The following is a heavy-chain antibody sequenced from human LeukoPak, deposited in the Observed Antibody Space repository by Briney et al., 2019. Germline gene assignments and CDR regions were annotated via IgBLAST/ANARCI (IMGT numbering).Heavy chain of an antibody. J-gene: IGHJ4*02. D-gene: IGHD6-13*01. V-gene: IGHV4-59*08. Sequence: KPSETLSLTCTASGGSISSCYWSWIRQPPGRGLKWIGYIYYSGSTDYNPSLKSRVTISVDTFKNQFSLKLSSVTAADTAVYYCASHDWQQQPPGWWGQGTLVTVSS. CDR1: GGSISSCY. CDR3: ASHDWQQQPPGW. CDR2: IYYSGST.